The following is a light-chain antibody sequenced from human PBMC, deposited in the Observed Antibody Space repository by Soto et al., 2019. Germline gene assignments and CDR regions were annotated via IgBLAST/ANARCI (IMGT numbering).Light chain of an antibody. V-gene: IGKV1-6*01. Sequence: AIQMTQSPSSLSASVGDRVTITCRSSQGIRNDLRWYQQKPGKAPKLLIYAASTLQIGVPTRFSGSSSGTEFIPTISSLQPEDFATYYCLQDYNYPWTFGQGTKLEI. CDR1: QGIRND. CDR2: AAS. J-gene: IGKJ1*01. CDR3: LQDYNYPWT.